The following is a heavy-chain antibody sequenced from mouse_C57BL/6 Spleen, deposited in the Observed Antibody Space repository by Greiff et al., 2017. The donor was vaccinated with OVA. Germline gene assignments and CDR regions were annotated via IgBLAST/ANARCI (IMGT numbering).Heavy chain of an antibody. Sequence: QVQLQQPGAELVRPGSSVKLSCKASGYTFTSYWMHWVKQRPIQGLEWIGNIDPSDSETHYTQKFKDKATLTVDKSSSTAYMQLSSLTAEDSTVYYCARWEVNWYFGYWGQGTALTVSS. D-gene: IGHD4-1*01. CDR3: ARWEVNWYFGY. CDR1: GYTFTSYW. V-gene: IGHV1-52*01. CDR2: IDPSDSET. J-gene: IGHJ2*01.